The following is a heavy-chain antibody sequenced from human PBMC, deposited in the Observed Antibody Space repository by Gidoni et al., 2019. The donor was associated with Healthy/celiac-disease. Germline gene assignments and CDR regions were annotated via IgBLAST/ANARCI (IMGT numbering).Heavy chain of an antibody. CDR3: AQGWITGTQYSYYYYGMDV. CDR1: GGSVSSGSYY. Sequence: QVQLQESGPGLEKPSETLSLTCTVSGGSVSSGSYYWSWIRQPPGKGLEWIGYIYHSGSTNYTPSLKSRVTISVDTSKNQFSLKLSSVTAADTAVYYCAQGWITGTQYSYYYYGMDVWGQGTTVTVSS. J-gene: IGHJ6*02. CDR2: IYHSGST. D-gene: IGHD1-20*01. V-gene: IGHV4-61*01.